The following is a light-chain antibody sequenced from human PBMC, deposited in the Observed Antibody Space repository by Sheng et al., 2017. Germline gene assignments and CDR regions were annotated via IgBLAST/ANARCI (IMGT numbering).Light chain of an antibody. J-gene: IGLJ2*01. CDR3: SSRDSSSTPVL. Sequence: SSELTQDPPVSVALGQTVKITCQGDSLKTHHASWYQQKPGRAPLLVIFGKNNRPSGIPDRFSGSSSGNTASLTITGAQAEDDGDYYCSSRDSSSTPVLFGGGTKVTVL. CDR1: SLKTHH. V-gene: IGLV3-19*01. CDR2: GKN.